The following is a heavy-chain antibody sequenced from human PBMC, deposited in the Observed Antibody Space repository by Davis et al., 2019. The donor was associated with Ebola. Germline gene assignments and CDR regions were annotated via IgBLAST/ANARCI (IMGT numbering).Heavy chain of an antibody. D-gene: IGHD3-16*01. CDR2: ISSSSSYI. CDR3: ARDRGFNWFDP. J-gene: IGHJ5*02. V-gene: IGHV3-21*01. Sequence: GESLKISCAASGFTFSSYGMHWVRQAPGKGLEWVSSISSSSSYIYYADSVKGRFTISRDNAKNSLYLQMNSLRAEDTAVYYCARDRGFNWFDPWGQGTLVTVSS. CDR1: GFTFSSYG.